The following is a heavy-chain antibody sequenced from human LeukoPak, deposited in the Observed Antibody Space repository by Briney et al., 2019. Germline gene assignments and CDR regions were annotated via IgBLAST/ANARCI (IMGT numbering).Heavy chain of an antibody. Sequence: GGSLRLSCTASGFTFVDYLMSWFRQALGKGLEWIGFISGGTTEYAASVKGRFTISRDDSTSIAYLQMNSLTTEDTAVYYCSRGSGWLSVYWGQGTLVTVSS. CDR1: GFTFVDYL. CDR2: ISGGTT. D-gene: IGHD6-19*01. J-gene: IGHJ4*02. V-gene: IGHV3-49*03. CDR3: SRGSGWLSVY.